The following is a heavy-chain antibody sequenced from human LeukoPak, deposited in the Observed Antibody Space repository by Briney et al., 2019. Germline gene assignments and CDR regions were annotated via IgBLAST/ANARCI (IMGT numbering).Heavy chain of an antibody. CDR1: GGSISSYY. CDR3: ARHFLTAGYFQH. D-gene: IGHD6-13*01. CDR2: VFYAGST. J-gene: IGHJ1*01. V-gene: IGHV4-59*08. Sequence: AETLSLTCTVSGGSISSYYWSWIRQPPGKGLEWIGYVFYAGSTNYNPSLKSRVTISVDTSKNQFSLELSSVSAADTAVYYCARHFLTAGYFQHWGQGALVTVSS.